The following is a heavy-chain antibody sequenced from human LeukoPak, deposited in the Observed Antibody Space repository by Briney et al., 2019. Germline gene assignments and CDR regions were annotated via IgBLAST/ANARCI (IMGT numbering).Heavy chain of an antibody. D-gene: IGHD2-15*01. J-gene: IGHJ6*02. CDR2: ISGSGSTI. CDR3: ARDRVSCYYGMDV. CDR1: GFTFSDYY. Sequence: PGGSLRLSCAASGFTFSDYYMSWIRQAPGKGLEWVSYISGSGSTIYYADSVKGRFTISRDNAKNSVYLQMNSLRAEDTAVYYCARDRVSCYYGMDVWGQGTTVTVSS. V-gene: IGHV3-11*01.